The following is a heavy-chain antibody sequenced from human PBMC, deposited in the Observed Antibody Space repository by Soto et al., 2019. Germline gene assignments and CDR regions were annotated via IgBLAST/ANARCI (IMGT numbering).Heavy chain of an antibody. CDR1: GFTFSSYA. CDR2: ISYDGSNK. CDR3: ARAKLERDSSGYDGY. J-gene: IGHJ4*02. V-gene: IGHV3-30-3*01. Sequence: QVQLVEYGGGVVQPGRSLRLSCAASGFTFSSYARQWVRQAPGTGLEWVAVISYDGSNKYYADSVKGRFTISRDNSKNTLYLQMNSLRAEDTAVYYCARAKLERDSSGYDGYWGQGTLVTFSS. D-gene: IGHD3-22*01.